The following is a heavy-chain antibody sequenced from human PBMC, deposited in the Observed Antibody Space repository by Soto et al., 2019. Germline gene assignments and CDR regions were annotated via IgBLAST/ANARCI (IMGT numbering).Heavy chain of an antibody. Sequence: GGSLRLSCAASGFTFSSYAMSWVRQAPGKGLEWVSAISGSGGSTYYEDSVKGRFTISRDNSKNTLYLQMNSLRAEDTAVYYCAKDLREDIVVVPAAMYYWGQGTLVTVSS. J-gene: IGHJ4*02. CDR1: GFTFSSYA. V-gene: IGHV3-23*01. CDR2: ISGSGGST. D-gene: IGHD2-2*01. CDR3: AKDLREDIVVVPAAMYY.